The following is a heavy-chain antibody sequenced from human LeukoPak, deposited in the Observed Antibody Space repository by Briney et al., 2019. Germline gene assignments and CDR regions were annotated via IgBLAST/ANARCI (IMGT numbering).Heavy chain of an antibody. CDR2: IYPGASAA. D-gene: IGHD3-16*01. V-gene: IGHV5-51*01. Sequence: GESLKISLKGSGYSFAGYWIGLVRQMPGKGLEWMWIIYPGASAAAYSPSFQGQVTISADKSISTAFLQWSSLKASETAMYYCAKLRARAYVDFWGQGTLVTVSS. J-gene: IGHJ4*02. CDR1: GYSFAGYW. CDR3: AKLRARAYVDF.